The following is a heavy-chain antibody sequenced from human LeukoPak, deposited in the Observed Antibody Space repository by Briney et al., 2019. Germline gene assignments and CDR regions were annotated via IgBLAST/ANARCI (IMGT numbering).Heavy chain of an antibody. CDR2: INHSGST. J-gene: IGHJ4*02. CDR3: AREGVYYYDSSGYYPLDY. CDR1: GGSFSGYY. Sequence: PSETLSLTCAVYGGSFSGYYWSWIRQPPGKGLEWIGEINHSGSTNYNPSLKSRVTISADTSKNQFSLKLSSVTAADTAVYYCAREGVYYYDSSGYYPLDYWGQGTLVTVSS. V-gene: IGHV4-34*01. D-gene: IGHD3-22*01.